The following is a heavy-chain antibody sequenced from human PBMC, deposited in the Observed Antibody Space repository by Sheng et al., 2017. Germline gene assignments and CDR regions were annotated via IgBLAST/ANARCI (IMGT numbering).Heavy chain of an antibody. J-gene: IGHJ6*03. CDR2: IWYDGSDK. CDR1: GFTFSTYG. Sequence: VHLVESGGGLVQPGESLTLSCTASGFTFSTYGMHWVRQAPGKGLEWVAVIWYDGSDKYYADSVKGRFTISRDNSKNTLYLQMNSLRAEDTAVYYCARGGGDYYYYMNVWGQGTTVTVSS. CDR3: ARGGGDYYYYMNV. V-gene: IGHV3-33*08. D-gene: IGHD2-21*01.